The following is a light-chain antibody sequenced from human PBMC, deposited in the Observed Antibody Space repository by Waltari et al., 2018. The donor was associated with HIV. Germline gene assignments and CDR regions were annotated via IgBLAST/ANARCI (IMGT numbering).Light chain of an antibody. V-gene: IGLV1-51*01. CDR2: DNN. J-gene: IGLJ3*02. CDR1: PSTIGTNY. Sequence: QSVLPQPPSVSAAPGQTVTISCSVSPSTIGTNYVSWYQQIPETAPKLIIYDNNKRPSGIPDRFSGSKSGTSATLAITGLQTGDEADYFCGTWDSSVSAGVFGGGTKLTVL. CDR3: GTWDSSVSAGV.